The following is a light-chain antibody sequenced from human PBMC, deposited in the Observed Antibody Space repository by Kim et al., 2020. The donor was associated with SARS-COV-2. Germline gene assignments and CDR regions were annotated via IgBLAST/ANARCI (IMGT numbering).Light chain of an antibody. CDR3: KQSDSTPRT. J-gene: IGKJ1*01. Sequence: AYVEDRVTITCRASQSISRYLNWCQQKPGRAPKRLIYAASSLQSVVPSRFSGGGYVTDFTLTISSLQHEDIATYYCKQSDSTPRTFGQGTQV. V-gene: IGKV1-39*01. CDR1: QSISRY. CDR2: AAS.